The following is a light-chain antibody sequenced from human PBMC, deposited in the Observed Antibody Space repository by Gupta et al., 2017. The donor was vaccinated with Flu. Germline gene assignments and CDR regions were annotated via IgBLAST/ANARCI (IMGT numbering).Light chain of an antibody. Sequence: TSGDVGGYKYVSWYQQHPGKAPKLMIYEVNKRPSGVPDRFSGYKSGDTASLTVSGLQAEDEADYYCRSYADSNSLVFGGGTKLTVL. J-gene: IGLJ2*01. V-gene: IGLV2-11*03. CDR1: SGDVGGYKY. CDR3: RSYADSNSLV. CDR2: EVN.